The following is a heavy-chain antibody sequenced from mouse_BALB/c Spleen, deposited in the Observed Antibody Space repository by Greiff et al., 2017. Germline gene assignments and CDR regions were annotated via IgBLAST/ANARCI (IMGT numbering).Heavy chain of an antibody. CDR1: GYSITSGYY. D-gene: IGHD2-14*01. CDR2: ISYDGSN. Sequence: DVQLQESGPGLVKPSQSLSLTCSVTGYSITSGYYWNWIRQFPGNKLEWMGYISYDGSNNYNPSLKNRISITRDTSKNQFFLKLNSVTTEDTATYYCARDRYDWYFDVWGAGTTVTVSS. J-gene: IGHJ1*01. CDR3: ARDRYDWYFDV. V-gene: IGHV3-6*02.